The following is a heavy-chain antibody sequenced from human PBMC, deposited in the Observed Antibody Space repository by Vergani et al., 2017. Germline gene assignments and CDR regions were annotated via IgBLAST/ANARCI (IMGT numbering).Heavy chain of an antibody. V-gene: IGHV4-34*01. CDR3: ARLYDFGSGNTPDY. J-gene: IGHJ4*02. CDR2: INHSVST. CDR1: GGSFSGYY. D-gene: IGHD3-10*01. Sequence: QVQLQQWGAGLLKPSETLSLPCAVYGGSFSGYYWSWIRQPPGQGLEWIGAINHSVSTNYNPSLKSRVTISVDTSKNRFSLKLSSVTAADTAVYYWARLYDFGSGNTPDYWGQGTLVAVSS.